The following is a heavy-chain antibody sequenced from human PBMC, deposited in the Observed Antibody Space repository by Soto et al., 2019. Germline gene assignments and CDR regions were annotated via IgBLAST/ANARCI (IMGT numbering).Heavy chain of an antibody. CDR2: ISYDGSNE. CDR3: AKVIESGSYSTALDQ. Sequence: QVQLVESGGGVVQPGRSLRLSCATSGFIFSSYGMHWVRQVPGKGLEWVAFISYDGSNEAYADSVKGRFIITRDKSKSTLYLQMDSLRAGDTAVYYCAKVIESGSYSTALDQWGQGTRVTVSS. D-gene: IGHD1-26*01. CDR1: GFIFSSYG. J-gene: IGHJ4*02. V-gene: IGHV3-30*18.